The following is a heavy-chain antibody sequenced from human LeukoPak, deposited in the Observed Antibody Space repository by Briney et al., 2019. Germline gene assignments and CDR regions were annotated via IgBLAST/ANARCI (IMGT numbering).Heavy chain of an antibody. Sequence: SQTLSLTCTVSGGSISSGDYYWSWIRQPPGKGLEWIGYIYYSGSTYYNPSLKSRVTISVDTSKNQFSLKLSSVTAADTAVYYCARDRLEGYYYGMDVWGKGTTVTVSS. V-gene: IGHV4-30-4*01. CDR2: IYYSGST. CDR3: ARDRLEGYYYGMDV. CDR1: GGSISSGDYY. J-gene: IGHJ6*04. D-gene: IGHD6-25*01.